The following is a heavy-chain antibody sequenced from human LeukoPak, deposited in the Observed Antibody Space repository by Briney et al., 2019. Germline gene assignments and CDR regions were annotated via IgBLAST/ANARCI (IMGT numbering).Heavy chain of an antibody. D-gene: IGHD2-2*01. CDR2: MNPSGGST. Sequence: GASVKVSCKASGYTFTSYYMHWVRQAPGQGLEWMGIMNPSGGSTSYAQKFQGRVTMTRDTSTSTVYMELSSLRSEDTAVYYCARDATGYQLLRDPTDGFDPWGQGTLVTVSS. V-gene: IGHV1-46*01. J-gene: IGHJ5*02. CDR1: GYTFTSYY. CDR3: ARDATGYQLLRDPTDGFDP.